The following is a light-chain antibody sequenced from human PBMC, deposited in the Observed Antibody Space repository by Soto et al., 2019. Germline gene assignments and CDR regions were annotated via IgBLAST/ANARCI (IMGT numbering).Light chain of an antibody. Sequence: EIVMTQSPATLSVSPGERATLSCRASQSLSSNLAWYQQKPGQAPRLLIYGASTRATGIPARFSGSGSGTDFTLTISRLEPEDFAVYYCQQYGSSPLTFGGGTKVDIK. CDR1: QSLSSN. J-gene: IGKJ4*01. CDR3: QQYGSSPLT. V-gene: IGKV3-15*01. CDR2: GAS.